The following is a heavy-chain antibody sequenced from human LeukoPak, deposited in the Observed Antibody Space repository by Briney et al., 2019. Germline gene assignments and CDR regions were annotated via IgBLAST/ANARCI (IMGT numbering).Heavy chain of an antibody. V-gene: IGHV1-8*01. Sequence: ASVKVSCKASGYTFTSYDINWVRQATGQGLEWMGWMNPNSGNTGYAQKFQGRGTRTRNTSISTAYMELSSLRSEDTAVYYCARTYSSSWYGRAGFDSWGQGTLVTVSS. CDR1: GYTFTSYD. D-gene: IGHD6-13*01. CDR3: ARTYSSSWYGRAGFDS. J-gene: IGHJ5*01. CDR2: MNPNSGNT.